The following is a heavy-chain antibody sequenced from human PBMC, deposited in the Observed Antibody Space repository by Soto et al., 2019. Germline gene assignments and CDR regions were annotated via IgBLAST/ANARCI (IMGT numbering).Heavy chain of an antibody. CDR1: GFTFDDYA. Sequence: GGSLRLSCAASGFTFDDYAMHWVRQAPGKGLEWVSGISWNSGSIGYADSVKGRFTISRDNAKNSLYLQMNSLRAEDTALYYCAKDKSSGYDYTKSYFDYWGQGTLVTVSS. D-gene: IGHD5-12*01. CDR2: ISWNSGSI. V-gene: IGHV3-9*01. CDR3: AKDKSSGYDYTKSYFDY. J-gene: IGHJ4*02.